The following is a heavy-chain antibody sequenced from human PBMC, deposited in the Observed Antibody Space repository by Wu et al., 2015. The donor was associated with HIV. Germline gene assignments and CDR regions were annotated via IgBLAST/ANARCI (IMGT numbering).Heavy chain of an antibody. CDR1: GYTFTGYY. D-gene: IGHD2-15*01. CDR2: INPNSGGT. CDR3: AREAHGGLGVVVVVAATPGAFDI. Sequence: QVQLVQSGAEVKKPGASVKVSCKASGYTFTGYYMHWVRQAPGQGLEWMGWINPNSGGTNYAQKFQGRVTMTRDTSISTAYMELSRLRSDDTAVYYCAREAHGGLGVVVVVAATPGAFDIWGQGTMVTVSS. J-gene: IGHJ3*02. V-gene: IGHV1-2*02.